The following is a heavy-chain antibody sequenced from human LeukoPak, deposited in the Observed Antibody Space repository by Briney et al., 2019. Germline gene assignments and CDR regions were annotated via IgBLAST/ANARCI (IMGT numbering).Heavy chain of an antibody. CDR2: FDPEDGER. D-gene: IGHD3-22*01. CDR1: GHPFTELS. V-gene: IGHV1-24*01. CDR3: ARDQGPYYYDSSGSGFDP. J-gene: IGHJ5*02. Sequence: ASVKVSCKVSGHPFTELSMHWVRQAPGKGLEWVGTFDPEDGERIYAQSLQGRVTMTEDTSADTAYMELSSLRSDDTAVYFCARDQGPYYYDSSGSGFDPWGQGTLVTVSS.